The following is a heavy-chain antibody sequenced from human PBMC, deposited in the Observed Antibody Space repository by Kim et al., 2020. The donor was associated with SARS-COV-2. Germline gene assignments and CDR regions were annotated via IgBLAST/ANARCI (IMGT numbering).Heavy chain of an antibody. D-gene: IGHD3-3*01. J-gene: IGHJ5*02. Sequence: STNYHPSLTSRVTISLDTSKNQFSLELTSVTAADTAIYYCAGDKYEGFDPWGQGTLVTVSS. V-gene: IGHV4-59*01. CDR3: AGDKYEGFDP. CDR2: ST.